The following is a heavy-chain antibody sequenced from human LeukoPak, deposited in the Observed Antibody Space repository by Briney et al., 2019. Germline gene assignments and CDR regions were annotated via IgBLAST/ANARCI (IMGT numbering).Heavy chain of an antibody. D-gene: IGHD6-6*01. J-gene: IGHJ5*02. Sequence: PSETLSLTCAVYGGSLSGYYWGWIRQPPGKGLEWIGSIYHSGSTYYNASLKSRVTISADTSKNQFSLKLSSVTAADTAVYYCARVHLGSSWFDPWGQGTLVTVSS. V-gene: IGHV4-38-2*01. CDR3: ARVHLGSSWFDP. CDR2: IYHSGST. CDR1: GGSLSGYY.